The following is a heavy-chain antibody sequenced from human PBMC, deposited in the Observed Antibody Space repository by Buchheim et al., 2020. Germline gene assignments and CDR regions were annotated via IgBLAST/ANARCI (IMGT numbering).Heavy chain of an antibody. Sequence: QVQLVESGGGVVQPGRSLRLSCAASGFIFSTYGMHWVRQAPGKGLEWVSVMSYDGRNIYYADSVKGRFTISRDNSKNTLYLQLNSLRAEDSAVYYCAKGVADDYYYYGMDVWGQGTT. CDR2: MSYDGRNI. V-gene: IGHV3-30*18. J-gene: IGHJ6*02. CDR1: GFIFSTYG. D-gene: IGHD6-19*01. CDR3: AKGVADDYYYYGMDV.